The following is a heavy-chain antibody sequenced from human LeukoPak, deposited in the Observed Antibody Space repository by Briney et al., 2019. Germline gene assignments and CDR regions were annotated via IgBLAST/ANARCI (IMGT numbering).Heavy chain of an antibody. J-gene: IGHJ6*02. CDR2: MNPNSGNT. V-gene: IGHV1-8*02. Sequence: ASVKVSCKASGYTFTSYGISWVRQATGQGLEWMGWMNPNSGNTGYAQKFQGRVTMTRNTSISTAYMELSSLRSEDTAVYYCARSHSSSWYRTLYYYYGMDAWGQGTTVTVSS. CDR1: GYTFTSYG. D-gene: IGHD6-13*01. CDR3: ARSHSSSWYRTLYYYYGMDA.